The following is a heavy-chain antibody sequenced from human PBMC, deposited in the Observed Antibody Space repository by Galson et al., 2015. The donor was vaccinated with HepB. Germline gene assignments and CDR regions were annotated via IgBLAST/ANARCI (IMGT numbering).Heavy chain of an antibody. Sequence: SLRLSCAASGFTFSSFAINWVRQAPGKGLEWVSVITGGGSTTYYADSVKGRFTVSRDNSQKTLYLQMNSLRVEDTAVYYCAKGNRGGTPYYFDYWGQGTLLTVSS. CDR1: GFTFSSFA. J-gene: IGHJ4*02. CDR2: ITGGGSTT. D-gene: IGHD2-15*01. CDR3: AKGNRGGTPYYFDY. V-gene: IGHV3-23*01.